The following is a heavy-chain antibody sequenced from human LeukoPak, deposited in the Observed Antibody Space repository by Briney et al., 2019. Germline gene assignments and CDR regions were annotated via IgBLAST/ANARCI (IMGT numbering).Heavy chain of an antibody. CDR2: IIPIFGTA. D-gene: IGHD2-21*02. J-gene: IGHJ6*03. CDR3: AGGTAIGNYYYYYMDV. CDR1: GGTFSSYA. Sequence: ASVKVSCKASGGTFSSYAISWVRQAPGQGLEWMGGIIPIFGTANYAQKFQGRVTITADKSTSTAYMELSSLRSEDTAVYYCAGGTAIGNYYYYYMDVWGKGTTVTISS. V-gene: IGHV1-69*06.